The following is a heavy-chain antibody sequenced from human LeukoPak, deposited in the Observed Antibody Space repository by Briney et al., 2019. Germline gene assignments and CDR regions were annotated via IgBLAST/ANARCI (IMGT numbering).Heavy chain of an antibody. J-gene: IGHJ4*02. CDR1: GDSMNTYH. CDR2: LHVSGNT. Sequence: PSETLSLTCTVSGDSMNTYHWAWIRQPAGKGLEWIGRLHVSGNTNFNPSLKSRVSISVDKSKKQFSLKMTSATAADTAVYFCARDPFRSGFESWGQGILVTVSS. CDR3: ARDPFRSGFES. V-gene: IGHV4-4*07. D-gene: IGHD3-3*01.